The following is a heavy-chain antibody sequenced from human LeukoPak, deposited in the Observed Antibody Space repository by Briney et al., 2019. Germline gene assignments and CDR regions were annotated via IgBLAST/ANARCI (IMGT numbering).Heavy chain of an antibody. CDR2: ISGSTSTT. CDR3: AREIYSGYDY. J-gene: IGHJ4*02. D-gene: IGHD5-12*01. CDR1: GFIFSSYS. V-gene: IGHV3-48*04. Sequence: GSLRLSCAASGFIFSSYSMNWVRQAPGKGLEWVSYISGSTSTTYYADSVKGRFTISRDNAKNSLYLQMNSLRAEDTAVYYCAREIYSGYDYWGQGTLVTVSS.